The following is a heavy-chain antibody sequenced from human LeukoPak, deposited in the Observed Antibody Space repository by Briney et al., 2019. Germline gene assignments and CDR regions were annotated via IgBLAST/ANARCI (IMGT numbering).Heavy chain of an antibody. CDR1: GFIFSDHY. CDR2: INSDSTTL. V-gene: IGHV3-11*01. Sequence: PGGSLRLSCAASGFIFSDHYMRWIRQAPGKGREGVAYINSDSTTLYYADSVKGRFTVSRDNAKNSLYLHMNSLGVDDTAVYYCARLRGLIDHWGQGAMVTVSS. D-gene: IGHD3-10*01. J-gene: IGHJ4*02. CDR3: ARLRGLIDH.